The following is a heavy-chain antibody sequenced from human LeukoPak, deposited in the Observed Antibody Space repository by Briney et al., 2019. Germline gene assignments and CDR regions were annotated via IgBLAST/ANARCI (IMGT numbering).Heavy chain of an antibody. CDR2: INHSGST. V-gene: IGHV4-34*01. J-gene: IGHJ6*03. CDR1: GGSFSGYY. Sequence: PSETLSLTCAVYGGSFSGYYWSWIRQPPGKGLEWIGEINHSGSTNYNPSLKSRVTISVDTSKNQFSLKLSSVTAADTAVYYCARHAGQMEYYYYYYYMDVWGKGTTVTISS. D-gene: IGHD3-3*01. CDR3: ARHAGQMEYYYYYYYMDV.